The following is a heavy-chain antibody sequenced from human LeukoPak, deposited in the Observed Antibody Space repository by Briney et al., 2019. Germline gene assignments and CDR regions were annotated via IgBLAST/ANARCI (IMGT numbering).Heavy chain of an antibody. Sequence: ASVKVSCKASGYTFTSYDINWVRQATGQGLEWMGWMNPNSGNTGYAQKFQGRVTITADKSTSTAYMELSSLRSEDTAVYYCASPALAANAFDIWGQGTMVTVSS. D-gene: IGHD6-13*01. CDR3: ASPALAANAFDI. CDR1: GYTFTSYD. J-gene: IGHJ3*02. V-gene: IGHV1-8*01. CDR2: MNPNSGNT.